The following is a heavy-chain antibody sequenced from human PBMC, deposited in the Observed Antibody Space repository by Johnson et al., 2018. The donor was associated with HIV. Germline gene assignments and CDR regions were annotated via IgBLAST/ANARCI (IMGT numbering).Heavy chain of an antibody. V-gene: IGHV3-25*03. CDR2: VNPNGGIT. D-gene: IGHD1-1*01. CDR1: QFTFSSYY. J-gene: IGHJ3*02. CDR3: AKANWNGDAFDI. Sequence: VQLVESGGGLVKPAWSPRLSCGASQFTFSSYYMNCVRQASGNGLELVGQVNPNGGITYLIDYDTDRFSTSRDNAKNSLYLQMNSLRAEDTALYYCAKANWNGDAFDIWGQGTMVTVSS.